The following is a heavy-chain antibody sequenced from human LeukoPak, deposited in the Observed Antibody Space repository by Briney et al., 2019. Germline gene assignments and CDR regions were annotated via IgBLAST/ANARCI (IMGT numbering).Heavy chain of an antibody. CDR3: ANHRRMVYANFDY. D-gene: IGHD2-8*01. V-gene: IGHV3-23*01. Sequence: GGSLRLSCAASGFTFSSYAMSWVRQAPGKGLEWVSAISGSGGSTYYADSVKGRFTISRDNSKNTLYLQMNSLRAEDTAVYYCANHRRMVYANFDYWGQGTLVTVSS. CDR1: GFTFSSYA. CDR2: ISGSGGST. J-gene: IGHJ4*02.